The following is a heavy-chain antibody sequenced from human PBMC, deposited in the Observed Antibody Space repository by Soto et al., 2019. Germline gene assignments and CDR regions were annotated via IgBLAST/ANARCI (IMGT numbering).Heavy chain of an antibody. CDR3: ARTSGYYVYDY. V-gene: IGHV1-3*01. CDR2: INAGNGNT. CDR1: GYTFTSYA. J-gene: IGHJ4*02. Sequence: QVKLVQSGAEVKKPGASVKVSCKASGYTFTSYAMHWVRQAPGQRLEWMGWINAGNGNTKYSQKFQGRVTITRDTAASTAYMELSSLRSEDTAVYYCARTSGYYVYDYWGQGTLVTVSS. D-gene: IGHD3-22*01.